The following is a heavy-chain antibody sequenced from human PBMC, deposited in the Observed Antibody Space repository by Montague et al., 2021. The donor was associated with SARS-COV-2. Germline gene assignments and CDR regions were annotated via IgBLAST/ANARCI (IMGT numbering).Heavy chain of an antibody. J-gene: IGHJ3*01. Sequence: TYYSDSVSGRFTVSRDDSRNTLYLQMNSLRAEDTAFYYCAKGTSRVVTYALDVWGQGTMVAGAS. D-gene: IGHD3-10*01. CDR2: T. V-gene: IGHV3-23*01. CDR3: AKGTSRVVTYALDV.